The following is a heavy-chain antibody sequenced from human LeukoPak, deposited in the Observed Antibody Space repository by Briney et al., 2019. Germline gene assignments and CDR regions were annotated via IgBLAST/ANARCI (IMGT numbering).Heavy chain of an antibody. CDR3: ATLRGSGYDYRSPRDAFDI. CDR1: GGTFSSYA. V-gene: IGHV1-69*04. D-gene: IGHD5-12*01. Sequence: SVTVSCKASGGTFSSYAISWVRQAPGQGLEWMGSIIPILGIANYAQKFQGRVTITADKSTSTAYMELSSLRSEDTAVYYCATLRGSGYDYRSPRDAFDIWGQGTMVTVSS. CDR2: IIPILGIA. J-gene: IGHJ3*02.